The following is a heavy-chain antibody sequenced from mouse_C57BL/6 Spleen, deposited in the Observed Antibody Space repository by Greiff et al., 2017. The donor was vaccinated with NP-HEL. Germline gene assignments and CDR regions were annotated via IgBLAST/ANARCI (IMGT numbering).Heavy chain of an antibody. V-gene: IGHV1-81*01. D-gene: IGHD4-1*01. J-gene: IGHJ2*01. Sequence: QVQLQQSGAELARPGASVKLSCKASGYTFTSYGISWVKQRTGQGLEWIGEIYPRSGNTYYNEKFKGKATLTADKSSSTAYMELRSLTSEDSAVYFCAQPLTGTYYFDYWGQGTTLTVSS. CDR3: AQPLTGTYYFDY. CDR2: IYPRSGNT. CDR1: GYTFTSYG.